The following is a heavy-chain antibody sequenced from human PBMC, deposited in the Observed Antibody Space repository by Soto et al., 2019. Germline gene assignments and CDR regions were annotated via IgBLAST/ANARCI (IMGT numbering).Heavy chain of an antibody. J-gene: IGHJ3*02. CDR3: ARDRVITFGGVIVTPDAFDI. V-gene: IGHV1-3*01. CDR2: INAGNGNT. D-gene: IGHD3-16*02. Sequence: ASVKVSCKASGYTFTSYAMHWVRQAPGQRLEWMGWINAGNGNTKYSQKFQGRVTITRDTSVSTAYMELSSLRSEDTAVYYCARDRVITFGGVIVTPDAFDIWGQGTMATVSS. CDR1: GYTFTSYA.